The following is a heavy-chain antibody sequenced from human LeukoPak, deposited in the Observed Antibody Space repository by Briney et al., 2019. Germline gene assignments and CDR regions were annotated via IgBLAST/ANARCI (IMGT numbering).Heavy chain of an antibody. CDR1: GGSISSYY. D-gene: IGHD5-24*01. CDR2: IYDRGST. CDR3: ARGGRDGYTLYPLDY. J-gene: IGHJ4*02. V-gene: IGHV4-59*08. Sequence: SETLSLTCTVSGGSISSYYWSWIRQPPGKGLEWIGNIYDRGSTKYNPSLKSRVTISVDTSKNQLSLKLRSVTAADTAVYYCARGGRDGYTLYPLDYWGQGTLVTVSS.